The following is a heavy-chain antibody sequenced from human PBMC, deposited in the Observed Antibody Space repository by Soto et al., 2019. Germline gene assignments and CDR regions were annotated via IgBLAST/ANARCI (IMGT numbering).Heavy chain of an antibody. CDR2: MNPNSGNT. Sequence: GASVKVSCKASGYTFTSYDINWVRQATGQGLEWMGWMNPNSGNTGYAQKFQGRVTITADESTSTAYMELSSLRSEDTAVYYCARGERQWPDGNDIWGQGTMVTVSS. CDR3: ARGERQWPDGNDI. J-gene: IGHJ3*02. CDR1: GYTFTSYD. D-gene: IGHD6-19*01. V-gene: IGHV1-8*01.